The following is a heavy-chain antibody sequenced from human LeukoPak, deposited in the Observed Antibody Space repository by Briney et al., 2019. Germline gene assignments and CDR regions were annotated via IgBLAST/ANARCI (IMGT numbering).Heavy chain of an antibody. CDR1: GDNFTHRD. Sequence: AALKYACKASGDNFTHRDITWVRRGPVQGHEWMGWISAYNGDTNYAQKFQDRVTLTTDTSTSTAYMELRSLRSDDTAVYYCARDPTNTSGRHAYFDYWGQGTLVTVSS. V-gene: IGHV1-18*01. J-gene: IGHJ4*02. CDR2: ISAYNGDT. CDR3: ARDPTNTSGRHAYFDY. D-gene: IGHD6-19*01.